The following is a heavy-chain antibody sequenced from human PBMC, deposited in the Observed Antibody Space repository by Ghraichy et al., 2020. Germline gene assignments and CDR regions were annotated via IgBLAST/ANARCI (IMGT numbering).Heavy chain of an antibody. CDR2: INHSGST. CDR3: ARVRDYYDSSGYNSGWYFDL. V-gene: IGHV4-34*01. CDR1: GGSFSVYF. J-gene: IGHJ2*01. Sequence: SETLSLTCNVFGGSFSVYFWNWIRQPPGKGLEYIGEINHSGSTNYNPSLKSRVTISIDTSKNPFSLKLNSVTAADTAIYYCARVRDYYDSSGYNSGWYFDLWGRGTLVTVSS. D-gene: IGHD3-22*01.